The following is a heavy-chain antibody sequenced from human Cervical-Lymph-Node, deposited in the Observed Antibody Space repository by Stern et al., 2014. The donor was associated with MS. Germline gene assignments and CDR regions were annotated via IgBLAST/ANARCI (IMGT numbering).Heavy chain of an antibody. CDR3: ARIYCSGDECYHSFDT. CDR1: GYRFSTFY. V-gene: IGHV1-2*06. Sequence: QVQLVQSGAEVKKPGASVKVSCKASGYRFSTFYLHWLRQAPGQGLQWIGRSDPGSGATNSSKTFQVRLSMTRDRSITTAYLELSGLRSDDTAVYYCARIYCSGDECYHSFDTWGQGTLVTVSS. J-gene: IGHJ4*02. D-gene: IGHD3-16*02. CDR2: SDPGSGAT.